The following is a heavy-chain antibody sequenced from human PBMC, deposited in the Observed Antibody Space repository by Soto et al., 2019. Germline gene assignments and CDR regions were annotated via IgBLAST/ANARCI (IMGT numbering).Heavy chain of an antibody. CDR3: VKFRGRAYHYYYMDV. D-gene: IGHD3-16*01. Sequence: DVQLLESGGGLAQRGGSLRLSCAASGFSFSTYGMTWVRQAPGKGLEWVSYGGSGGSTYYADSVKGRFTNSRDNSKNTLYLQMNSLRAEDRAVYYCVKFRGRAYHYYYMDVWGNGTTVTVSS. V-gene: IGHV3-23*01. CDR1: GFSFSTYG. CDR2: YGGSGGST. J-gene: IGHJ6*03.